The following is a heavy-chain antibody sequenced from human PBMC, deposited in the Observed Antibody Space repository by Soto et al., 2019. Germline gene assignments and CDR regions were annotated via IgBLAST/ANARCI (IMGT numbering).Heavy chain of an antibody. CDR3: ARDPAAAPYYYYMDV. CDR2: IKQDGSEK. D-gene: IGHD6-13*01. CDR1: GFSFRDYW. J-gene: IGHJ6*03. Sequence: GGSLRLSCAASGFSFRDYWVTWVRQAPGKGLDWVANIKQDGSEKYYVDSVKGRFTISRDNAKNSLYLQMNSLRAEDTAVYYCARDPAAAPYYYYMDVWGKGTTVTVSS. V-gene: IGHV3-7*01.